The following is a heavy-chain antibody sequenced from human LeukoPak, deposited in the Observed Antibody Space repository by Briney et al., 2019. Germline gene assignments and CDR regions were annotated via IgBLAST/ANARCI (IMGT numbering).Heavy chain of an antibody. Sequence: PSETLSLTCTVSGGSISSGSYYWSWIRQPAGKGLEWIGRIYTSGSTNYNPSLKSQVTISVDTSKNQFSLKLSSVAAADTAVYYCARAWELLSGDAFDIWGQGTMVTVSS. CDR1: GGSISSGSYY. V-gene: IGHV4-61*02. J-gene: IGHJ3*02. D-gene: IGHD1-26*01. CDR3: ARAWELLSGDAFDI. CDR2: IYTSGST.